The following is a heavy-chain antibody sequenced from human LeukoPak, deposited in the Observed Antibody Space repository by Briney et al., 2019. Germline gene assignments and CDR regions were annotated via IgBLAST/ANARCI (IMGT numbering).Heavy chain of an antibody. D-gene: IGHD3-10*01. Sequence: SETLSLTCTVSGGSISSSSYYWGWIRQPPGKGLEWIGSIYYSGSTYYNPSLKSRVTISVDTSKNQFSLKLSSVTAADTAVYYCASENAPYYYGSGMSSGMDVWGQGTTVTVSS. CDR3: ASENAPYYYGSGMSSGMDV. J-gene: IGHJ6*02. CDR2: IYYSGST. CDR1: GGSISSSSYY. V-gene: IGHV4-39*01.